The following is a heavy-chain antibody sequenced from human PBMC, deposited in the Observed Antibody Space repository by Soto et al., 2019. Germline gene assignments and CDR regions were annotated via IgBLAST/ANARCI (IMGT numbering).Heavy chain of an antibody. CDR2: IYPGDSDT. J-gene: IGHJ3*02. Sequence: GESLKISCKGSGYSFTSYWIGWVRQMPGKGLEWMGIIYPGDSDTRYSPSFQGQVTISADKSISTAYLQWSSLKASDTAMYYCARPPSDGGNPRSAFDIWGQGTMVTVSS. D-gene: IGHD2-15*01. V-gene: IGHV5-51*01. CDR1: GYSFTSYW. CDR3: ARPPSDGGNPRSAFDI.